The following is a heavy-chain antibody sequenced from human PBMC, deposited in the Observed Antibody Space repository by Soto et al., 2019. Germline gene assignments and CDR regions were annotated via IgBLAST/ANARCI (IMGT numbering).Heavy chain of an antibody. CDR2: INHSGST. V-gene: IGHV4-34*01. J-gene: IGHJ6*02. D-gene: IGHD3-3*01. CDR3: ARGGVILTIFGVVTWGGMDV. Sequence: SETLSLTCAVYGGSFSGYYWSWIRQPPGKGLEWIGEINHSGSTNYNPSLKSRVTISVDTSKNQFSLKLSSVTAADTAVYYCARGGVILTIFGVVTWGGMDVWGQRTTVTVSS. CDR1: GGSFSGYY.